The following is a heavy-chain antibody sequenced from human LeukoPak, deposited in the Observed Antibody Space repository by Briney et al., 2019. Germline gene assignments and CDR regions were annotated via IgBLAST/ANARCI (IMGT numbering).Heavy chain of an antibody. D-gene: IGHD6-19*01. CDR3: ARGRPYWQWRYFFDY. CDR2: INHSGST. J-gene: IGHJ4*02. Sequence: SETLSLTCAVYGGSFSGYYWSWIRQPPGKGLGWIGEINHSGSTNYNPSLKSRVTISVDTSKNQFSLKLSSVTAADTAVYYCARGRPYWQWRYFFDYWGQGTLVTVSS. CDR1: GGSFSGYY. V-gene: IGHV4-34*01.